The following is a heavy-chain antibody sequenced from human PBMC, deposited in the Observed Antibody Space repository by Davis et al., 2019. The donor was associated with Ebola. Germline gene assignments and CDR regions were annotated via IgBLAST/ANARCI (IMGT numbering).Heavy chain of an antibody. CDR3: AKAHEKGVTGSLVYYYYYGMDV. D-gene: IGHD3-10*01. CDR2: ISGSGGST. J-gene: IGHJ6*04. Sequence: PGGSLRLSCAASGFTFSSYAMSWVRQAPGKGLEWVSAISGSGGSTYYADSVKGRFTISRDNSKNTLYLQMNSLRAEDTAVYYCAKAHEKGVTGSLVYYYYYGMDVWGKGTTVTVSS. V-gene: IGHV3-23*01. CDR1: GFTFSSYA.